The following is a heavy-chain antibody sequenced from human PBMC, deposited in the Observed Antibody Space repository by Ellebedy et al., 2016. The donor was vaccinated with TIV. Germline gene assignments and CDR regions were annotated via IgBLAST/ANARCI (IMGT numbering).Heavy chain of an antibody. Sequence: GGSLRLSXAASGFTFSSYWMSWVRQAPGKGLEWVANIKQDGSEKYYVDSVKGRFTISRDNAKNSLYLQMNSLRAEDTAVYYCARDRYYLEWLPHTDFDYWGQGTLVTVSS. CDR2: IKQDGSEK. J-gene: IGHJ4*02. CDR3: ARDRYYLEWLPHTDFDY. D-gene: IGHD3-3*01. V-gene: IGHV3-7*01. CDR1: GFTFSSYW.